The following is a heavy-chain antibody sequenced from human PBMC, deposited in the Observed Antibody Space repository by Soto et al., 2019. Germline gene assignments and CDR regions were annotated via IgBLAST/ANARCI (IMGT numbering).Heavy chain of an antibody. Sequence: PGGSLRLSCAASGFTFSSYAMTWVRQAPGKGLEWVSAISGSGGSTYYADSVKGQFTISRDNSKNTLYVQMNSLRAEDTAVYYCAKGGQYYYDSSGYGAFDIWGQGTMVTVSS. CDR1: GFTFSSYA. V-gene: IGHV3-23*01. CDR2: ISGSGGST. J-gene: IGHJ3*02. D-gene: IGHD3-22*01. CDR3: AKGGQYYYDSSGYGAFDI.